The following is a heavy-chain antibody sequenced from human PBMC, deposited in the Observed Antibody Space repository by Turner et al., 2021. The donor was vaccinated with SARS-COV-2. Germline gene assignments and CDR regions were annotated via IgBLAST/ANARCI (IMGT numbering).Heavy chain of an antibody. CDR3: ARSDNWNYVDFDY. D-gene: IGHD1-7*01. V-gene: IGHV1-24*01. Sequence: QVQLVQSGAEVKKPGASVTVSCKVSGYTLTELSMRWVRQSPGKGMVWMGGFDPEDGETFYAQKFQGRVTMTEDTSTDTAYMELSSLRAEDTAVYYCARSDNWNYVDFDYWGQGTLVTVSS. CDR2: FDPEDGET. J-gene: IGHJ4*02. CDR1: GYTLTELS.